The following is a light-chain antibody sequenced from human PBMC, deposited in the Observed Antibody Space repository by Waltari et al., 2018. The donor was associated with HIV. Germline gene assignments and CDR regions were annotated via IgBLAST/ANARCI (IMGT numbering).Light chain of an antibody. CDR1: SSDVGGYNY. Sequence: QSALTQPASVSGSPGQSITISCTGTSSDVGGYNYVSWYQQHPGKAPKLMIYDVSNRPSGGSNRFSGCKSGNTASLTISGLRAEDEADYYCSSYTSSSTWVFGGGTKLTVL. J-gene: IGLJ3*02. CDR2: DVS. V-gene: IGLV2-14*01. CDR3: SSYTSSSTWV.